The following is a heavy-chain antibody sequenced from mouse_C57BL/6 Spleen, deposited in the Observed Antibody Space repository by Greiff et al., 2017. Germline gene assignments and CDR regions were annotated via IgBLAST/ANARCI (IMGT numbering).Heavy chain of an antibody. CDR2: IDPSDSYT. D-gene: IGHD2-14*01. CDR3: ARRRVPYYFDY. CDR1: GYTFTSYW. J-gene: IGHJ2*01. V-gene: IGHV1-69*01. Sequence: QVQLQQPGAELEMPGASVKLSCKASGYTFTSYWMHWVKQRPGQGLEWIGEIDPSDSYTNYNQKFKGKSTLTVDKSSSTAYMQLSSLTSEDSAVYYCARRRVPYYFDYWGQGTTLTVSS.